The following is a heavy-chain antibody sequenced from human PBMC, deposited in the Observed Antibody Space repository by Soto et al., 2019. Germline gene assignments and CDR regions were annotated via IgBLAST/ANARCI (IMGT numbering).Heavy chain of an antibody. CDR2: IIPIFGTA. CDR3: ARSFVSSGWRYNWFDP. Sequence: QVQLVQSGAEVKKPGSSVKVSCKASGGTFSSYAISWVRQAPGQGLEWMGRIIPIFGTANYAQKFQGRVTITADKSTSTAYMELSSLRSEDTAVYYCARSFVSSGWRYNWFDPWGQGTLVTVSS. D-gene: IGHD6-19*01. V-gene: IGHV1-69*06. J-gene: IGHJ5*02. CDR1: GGTFSSYA.